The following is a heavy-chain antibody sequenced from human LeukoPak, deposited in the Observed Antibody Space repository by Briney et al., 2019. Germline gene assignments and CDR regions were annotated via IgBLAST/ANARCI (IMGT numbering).Heavy chain of an antibody. Sequence: NPSETLSLTCTVSGGSLSTYYWSWIRQPPGKGLEWIGYAYSSVSTKHNPSLKSRVTISLDTSKNQSSLKLSSVTAADTAVYYCARDGVWDGDYGFGMDVWGKGTTVTVSS. J-gene: IGHJ6*04. CDR1: GGSLSTYY. CDR2: AYSSVST. D-gene: IGHD4-17*01. CDR3: ARDGVWDGDYGFGMDV. V-gene: IGHV4-59*01.